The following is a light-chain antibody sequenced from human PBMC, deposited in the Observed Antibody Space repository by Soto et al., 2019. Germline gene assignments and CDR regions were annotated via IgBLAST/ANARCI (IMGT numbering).Light chain of an antibody. CDR1: RSILSSNGYNY. V-gene: IGKV2-28*01. J-gene: IGKJ4*01. CDR2: LGS. CDR3: MQALQAPLT. Sequence: DIVMSQSPLSLPVTPGEPASISCRSSRSILSSNGYNYLDWYLQKPGQSPQLLIFLGSNRASGVPDRFSGSGSGTDFTLKISRVEAEDAGVYYCMQALQAPLTFGGGTKVEIK.